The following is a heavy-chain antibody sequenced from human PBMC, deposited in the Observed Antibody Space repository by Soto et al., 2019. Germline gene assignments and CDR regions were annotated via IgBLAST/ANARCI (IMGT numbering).Heavy chain of an antibody. D-gene: IGHD2-15*01. J-gene: IGHJ5*01. CDR2: IKSKTDGGTT. Sequence: PGESLKISCAASGFTFSNAWMSWVRQAPGKGLEWVGRIKSKTDGGTTDYAAPVKGRFTISRDDSKNTLYLQMNSLKTEDTAVYYCTTGVVVVAADSWGQGTLVTVSS. CDR1: GFTFSNAW. V-gene: IGHV3-15*01. CDR3: TTGVVVVAADS.